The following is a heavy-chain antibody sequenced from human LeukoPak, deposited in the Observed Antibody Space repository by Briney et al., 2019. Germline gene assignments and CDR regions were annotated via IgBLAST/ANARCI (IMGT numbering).Heavy chain of an antibody. J-gene: IGHJ4*02. CDR2: IYYSGST. Sequence: SETLSLTCTVSGGSISSYYWSWIRQPPGKGLEWIGYIYYSGSTNYNPSLKSRVTISVDTSKIQFSLKLSSVTAADTAVYYCARGDSSGWYYFDYWGQGTLVTVSS. D-gene: IGHD6-19*01. CDR3: ARGDSSGWYYFDY. V-gene: IGHV4-59*01. CDR1: GGSISSYY.